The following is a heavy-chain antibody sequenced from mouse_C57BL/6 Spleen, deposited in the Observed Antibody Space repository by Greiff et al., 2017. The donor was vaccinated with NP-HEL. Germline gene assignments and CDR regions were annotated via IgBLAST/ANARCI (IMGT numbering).Heavy chain of an antibody. D-gene: IGHD1-1*01. Sequence: VKLMESGAELVRPGTSVKMSCKASGYTFTNYWIGWAKQRPGHGLEWIGDIYPGGGYTNYNEKFKGKATLTADKSSSTAYMQLSSLTSEASALYYGVREWGTTVVAHWYFDVWGTGTTVTVSS. J-gene: IGHJ1*03. CDR1: GYTFTNYW. V-gene: IGHV1-63*01. CDR2: IYPGGGYT. CDR3: VREWGTTVVAHWYFDV.